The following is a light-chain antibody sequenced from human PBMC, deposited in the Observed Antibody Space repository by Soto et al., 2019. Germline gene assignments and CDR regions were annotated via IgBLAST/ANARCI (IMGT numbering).Light chain of an antibody. CDR3: QQYNNWPDMYT. CDR1: QSLRSS. J-gene: IGKJ2*01. V-gene: IGKV3-15*01. Sequence: EIVMTQSPATLSVSPGERATLSCRASQSLRSSIAWYQQKPGQAPRRLIYGASTRATGVPARLSSSGSGIAFTLTTSTLQSEDSAVFYCQQYNNWPDMYTFGQGTKLEIK. CDR2: GAS.